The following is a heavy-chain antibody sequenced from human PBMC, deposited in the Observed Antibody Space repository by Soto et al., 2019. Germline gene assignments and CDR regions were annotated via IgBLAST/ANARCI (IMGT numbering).Heavy chain of an antibody. CDR2: ISGGSPKE. CDR3: ARWSYLDY. CDR1: GFPFDNYA. J-gene: IGHJ4*02. V-gene: IGHV3-23*01. D-gene: IGHD3-3*01. Sequence: GGSLRLSCEASGFPFDNYAMSWVRQAPGKGLEWVSAISGGSPKEFYAESVKGRFTISRDTSQSTLYLQMNSLRADDTAMYYCARWSYLDYWGQGTRVTVSS.